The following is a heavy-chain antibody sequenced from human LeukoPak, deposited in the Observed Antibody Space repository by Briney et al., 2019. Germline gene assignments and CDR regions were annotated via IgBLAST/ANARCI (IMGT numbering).Heavy chain of an antibody. V-gene: IGHV4-34*01. D-gene: IGHD2-2*01. CDR3: ARNTVVVPVALNWFDP. J-gene: IGHJ5*02. CDR1: GGSFSGYY. CDR2: INHSGST. Sequence: PSETLSLTCAVYGGSFSGYYWSWIRQPPGKGLEWIGEINHSGSTNYNPSLKSRVTISVDTSKNQFSLKLSSVTAADTAVYYCARNTVVVPVALNWFDPWGQGTLVTVSS.